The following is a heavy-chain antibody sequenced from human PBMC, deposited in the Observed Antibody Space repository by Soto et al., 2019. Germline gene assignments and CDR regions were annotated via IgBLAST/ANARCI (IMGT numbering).Heavy chain of an antibody. D-gene: IGHD6-13*01. CDR2: ISGSGGTT. Sequence: EVQLLESGGGLVQPGGSLRLSCTGSGFTFSSYAMNWVRQAPGKGLECVSTISGSGGTTYYADSVKGRFTIARDNSKSTLSLQMSSLSAEDTAVYYCAKNGRAAAMYNWFDPWGQGTLVTVSS. J-gene: IGHJ5*02. CDR1: GFTFSSYA. CDR3: AKNGRAAAMYNWFDP. V-gene: IGHV3-23*01.